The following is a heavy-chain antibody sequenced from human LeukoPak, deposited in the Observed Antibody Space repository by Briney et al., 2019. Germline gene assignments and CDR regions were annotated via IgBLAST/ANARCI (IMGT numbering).Heavy chain of an antibody. J-gene: IGHJ4*02. Sequence: VASVKVSCKVSVYTLTELSMHWVRQAPGKGLEWMGGFDPEDGETIYAQKFQGRVTMTEDTSTDTAYMELSSLRSEDTAVYYCATARRWLLIFHYWVQGTLVTVSS. D-gene: IGHD3-9*01. CDR3: ATARRWLLIFHY. CDR2: FDPEDGET. CDR1: VYTLTELS. V-gene: IGHV1-24*01.